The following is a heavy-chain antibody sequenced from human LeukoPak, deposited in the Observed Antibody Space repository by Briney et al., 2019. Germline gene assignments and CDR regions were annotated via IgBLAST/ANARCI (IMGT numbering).Heavy chain of an antibody. CDR1: GYTFTGYY. CDR2: INPNSGGT. D-gene: IGHD1-7*01. J-gene: IGHJ4*02. V-gene: IGHV1-2*02. CDR3: ARAWSGNWNYQYYFDY. Sequence: GASVRVSCKASGYTFTGYYMHWVRQAPGQGLESMGWINPNSGGTNYAQKFQGRVTMTRDTSISTAYMELSRLRSDDTAVYYCARAWSGNWNYQYYFDYWGQGTLVTVSS.